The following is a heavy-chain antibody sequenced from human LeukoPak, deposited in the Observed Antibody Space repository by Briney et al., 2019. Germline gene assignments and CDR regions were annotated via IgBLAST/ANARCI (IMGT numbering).Heavy chain of an antibody. CDR3: ARRRGSSGTIDY. J-gene: IGHJ4*02. CDR1: GGSISSSSYY. Sequence: SETLSLTCTVSGGSISSSSYYWGWIRQPPGKGLEWIGTIHYSGRTYYNPSLKSRVTISVDTSKNQFSLKLSSVTAADTALYYCARRRGSSGTIDYWGQGTLVTVSS. V-gene: IGHV4-39*07. D-gene: IGHD6-19*01. CDR2: IHYSGRT.